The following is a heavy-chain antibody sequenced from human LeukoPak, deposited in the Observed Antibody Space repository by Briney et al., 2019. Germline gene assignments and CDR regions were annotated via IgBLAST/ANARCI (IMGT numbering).Heavy chain of an antibody. CDR3: ARDLPGSGSYYKYYYYMDV. CDR1: GYSISSGYY. Sequence: SETLSLTCTVSGYSISSGYYWGWIRQPPGKGLEWIGSIYHSGSTYYNPSLKRRVTISVDTSKNPFSLKLSSVTAADTAVYYCARDLPGSGSYYKYYYYMDVWGKGTTVTISS. D-gene: IGHD3-10*01. V-gene: IGHV4-38-2*02. CDR2: IYHSGST. J-gene: IGHJ6*03.